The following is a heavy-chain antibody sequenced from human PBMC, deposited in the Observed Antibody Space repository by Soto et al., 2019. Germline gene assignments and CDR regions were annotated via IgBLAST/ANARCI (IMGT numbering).Heavy chain of an antibody. J-gene: IGHJ5*02. V-gene: IGHV3-23*01. CDR3: AREPPYVLAGVFDP. CDR1: GFTFSSYA. Sequence: GGSLRLSCAASGFTFSSYAMSWVRQAPGKGLEWVSYISGSGGSIYYADSVKGRFTISRDNSKNSLYLQMNSLRAEDTAVYYCAREPPYVLAGVFDPWGQGTLVTVSS. D-gene: IGHD2-15*01. CDR2: ISGSGGSI.